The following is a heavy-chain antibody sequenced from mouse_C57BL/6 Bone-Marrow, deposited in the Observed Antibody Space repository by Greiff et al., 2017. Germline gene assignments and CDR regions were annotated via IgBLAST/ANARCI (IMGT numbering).Heavy chain of an antibody. J-gene: IGHJ3*01. CDR1: GFTFSSYA. CDR2: ISDGGSYT. Sequence: EVMLVESGGGLVKPGGSLKLSCAASGFTFSSYAMSWVRQTPEKRLEWVATISDGGSYTSYPDNVKGRFTITRDNAKNNLYLQMSHLKSEDTAMYYCARDPWFAYWGQGTLVTVSA. V-gene: IGHV5-4*03. CDR3: ARDPWFAY.